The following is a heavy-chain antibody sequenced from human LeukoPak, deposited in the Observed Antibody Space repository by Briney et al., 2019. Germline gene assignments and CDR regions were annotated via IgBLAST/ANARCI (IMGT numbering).Heavy chain of an antibody. V-gene: IGHV3-30*18. CDR2: ISYDGSNK. D-gene: IGHD5-12*01. CDR1: GFTFSNYA. J-gene: IGHJ4*02. CDR3: AKGLSMVATTGFDY. Sequence: GGSLRLSCAASGFTFSNYAMHWVRQAPGKGLEWVALISYDGSNKYYADSVKGRLTSSRDNSKNTLYLQMNSQRAEDTAVYYCAKGLSMVATTGFDYWGQGTLVTVSS.